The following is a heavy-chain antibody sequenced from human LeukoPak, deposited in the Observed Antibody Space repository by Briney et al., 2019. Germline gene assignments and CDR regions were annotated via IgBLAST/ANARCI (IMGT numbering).Heavy chain of an antibody. D-gene: IGHD3-9*01. J-gene: IGHJ4*02. CDR1: GFTFSSYG. V-gene: IGHV3-30*18. CDR2: ISYDGSNK. Sequence: GGSLRLSCAASGFTFSSYGMHWVRQASGKGLEWVAVISYDGSNKYYADSVKGRFTISRDNSKNTLYLQMNSLRAEDTAVYYCAKDILTGFGDYWGQGTLVTVSS. CDR3: AKDILTGFGDY.